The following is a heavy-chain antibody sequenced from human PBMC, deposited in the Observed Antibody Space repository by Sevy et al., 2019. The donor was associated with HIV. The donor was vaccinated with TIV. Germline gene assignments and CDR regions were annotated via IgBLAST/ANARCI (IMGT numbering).Heavy chain of an antibody. D-gene: IGHD3-10*01. Sequence: GGSLRLSCGASGFAFSRYGMHWVRQAPGKGLEWVAVIWHDGNYKYYADSVKGRFTISRDNSKNTLYLQMNSLRGDDSAVYFCARDPLYYSHRDSYHPKYYFDYWGQGTQVTVSS. V-gene: IGHV3-33*01. J-gene: IGHJ4*02. CDR2: IWHDGNYK. CDR3: ARDPLYYSHRDSYHPKYYFDY. CDR1: GFAFSRYG.